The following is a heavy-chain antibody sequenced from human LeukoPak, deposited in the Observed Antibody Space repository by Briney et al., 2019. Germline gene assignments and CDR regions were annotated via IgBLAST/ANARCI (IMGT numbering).Heavy chain of an antibody. CDR2: ISSSSSYI. CDR3: AKGGVRGVIFDF. CDR1: GFTFSSYS. Sequence: KPGGSLRLSCAASGFTFSSYSMNWVRQAPGKGLEWVSSISSSSSYIYYADSVKGRFTISRDNAKNSLYLQMNSLRAEDTAVYYCAKGGVRGVIFDFWGQGTLVTVSS. J-gene: IGHJ4*02. D-gene: IGHD3-10*01. V-gene: IGHV3-21*04.